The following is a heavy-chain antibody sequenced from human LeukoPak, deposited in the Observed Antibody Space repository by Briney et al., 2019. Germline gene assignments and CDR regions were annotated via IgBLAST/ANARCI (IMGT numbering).Heavy chain of an antibody. CDR3: ARIMGDYNILTGLYLNYNFDY. D-gene: IGHD3-9*01. CDR1: GFTFSSYA. V-gene: IGHV3-30-3*01. CDR2: ISYDETNK. J-gene: IGHJ4*02. Sequence: GGSLRLSCAASGFTFSSYAMHWVRQAPGKGLEWVAVISYDETNKYYADSVKGRFTISRDNSKSTLYLQMNSLRAEDTAVYYCARIMGDYNILTGLYLNYNFDYWGQGTLVTVSS.